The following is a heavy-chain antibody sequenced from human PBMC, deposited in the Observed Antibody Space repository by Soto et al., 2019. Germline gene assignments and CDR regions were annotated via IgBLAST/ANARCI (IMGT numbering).Heavy chain of an antibody. V-gene: IGHV3-21*01. J-gene: IGHJ4*02. CDR2: VSSTSSHI. CDR1: GFTFSGHN. CDR3: ARCMGYDGSGYAFFDS. D-gene: IGHD3-10*01. Sequence: EVQLVESGGGLVKPGGSLRLSCAASGFTFSGHNINWVRQAPGKGLEWVSSVSSTSSHIYYADSVKGRFTVSRDNAEKSLYLQMNSLRAEDTAIYYCARCMGYDGSGYAFFDSWGQGTLVTVSS.